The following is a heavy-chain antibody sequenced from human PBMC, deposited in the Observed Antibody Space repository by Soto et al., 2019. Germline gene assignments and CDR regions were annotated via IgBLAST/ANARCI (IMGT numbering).Heavy chain of an antibody. J-gene: IGHJ4*01. V-gene: IGHV3-23*05. CDR2: IDSGFTT. Sequence: GGSLRLSCAASGFTFSSSAMTWVRQTPGKGLEWVSSIDSGFTTYYSDSLKGHFTISRDNSKNTVYLQMNSLRADDTAVYYCAKDQWELMHWGQGTLVTVSS. CDR3: AKDQWELMH. D-gene: IGHD1-26*01. CDR1: GFTFSSSA.